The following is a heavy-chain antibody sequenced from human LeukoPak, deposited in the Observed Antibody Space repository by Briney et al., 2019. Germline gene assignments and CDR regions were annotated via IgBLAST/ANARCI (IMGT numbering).Heavy chain of an antibody. J-gene: IGHJ4*02. V-gene: IGHV3-53*01. CDR3: ARDPGDCSGGSCYGDY. CDR2: TYSGGST. Sequence: GGSLRLSCAASGFTVSSNYMSWVLQAPGKGLEWVSVTYSGGSTYYADSVKGRFTISRDNSKNTLYLQMNSLRAEDTAVYYCARDPGDCSGGSCYGDYWGQGTLVTVSS. D-gene: IGHD2-15*01. CDR1: GFTVSSNY.